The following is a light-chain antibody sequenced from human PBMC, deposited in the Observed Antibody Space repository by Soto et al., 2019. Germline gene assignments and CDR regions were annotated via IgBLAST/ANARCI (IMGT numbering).Light chain of an antibody. Sequence: QSVLTQPPSASGAPGQRATISCSGSTSNIGTNYVYWYHQLPGTAPKLLISRNNQRPSGVPDRFSGSKSGTSASLAISGLRSEDEGDYYCAAWDDSLSGHYVFGTGTKVTV. CDR3: AAWDDSLSGHYV. J-gene: IGLJ1*01. V-gene: IGLV1-47*01. CDR1: TSNIGTNY. CDR2: RNN.